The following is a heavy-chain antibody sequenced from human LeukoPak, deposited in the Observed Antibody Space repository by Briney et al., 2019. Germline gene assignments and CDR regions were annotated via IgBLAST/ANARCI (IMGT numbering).Heavy chain of an antibody. J-gene: IGHJ4*02. CDR2: INHSGGT. CDR1: GGSFSGYY. CDR3: ARGPLIAYYFYY. D-gene: IGHD2-21*01. V-gene: IGHV4-34*01. Sequence: SETLSLTCAVYGGSFSGYYWSWIRQPPGKGLEWIGEINHSGGTKYNPSLKSRVTISVDTSKNQFSLKLSSVTAADTAVYYCARGPLIAYYFYYWGQGTLVTVSS.